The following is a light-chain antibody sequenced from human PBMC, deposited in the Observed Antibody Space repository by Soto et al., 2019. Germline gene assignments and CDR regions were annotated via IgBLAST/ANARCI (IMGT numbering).Light chain of an antibody. J-gene: IGKJ2*04. CDR2: DAS. CDR1: QSIGTW. CDR3: QHYDSYPCC. Sequence: DIQMTQSPSTLSASVGDRVTITCRASQSIGTWLAWYQQKPGKAPKLLIYDASSLESGVPSTFSGSGSGTEFSLTISSLQPDDFATYYCQHYDSYPCCFGQGTKLEIK. V-gene: IGKV1-5*01.